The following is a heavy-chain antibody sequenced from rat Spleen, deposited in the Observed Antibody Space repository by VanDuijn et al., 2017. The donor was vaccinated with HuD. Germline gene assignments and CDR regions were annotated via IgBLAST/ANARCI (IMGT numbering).Heavy chain of an antibody. Sequence: EVQLVESGGGLVQPGRSMKLSCAASGFTFSGFPMAWVRQAPTEGLEWVATIGSSGGETYYRDSVKGRFTISRDNAKSVLSLQMNSLRSEDTATYYCTRGHGYNYDWFAYWGQGTLVTVSS. J-gene: IGHJ3*01. CDR2: IGSSGGET. CDR3: TRGHGYNYDWFAY. V-gene: IGHV5-46*01. CDR1: GFTFSGFP. D-gene: IGHD1-4*01.